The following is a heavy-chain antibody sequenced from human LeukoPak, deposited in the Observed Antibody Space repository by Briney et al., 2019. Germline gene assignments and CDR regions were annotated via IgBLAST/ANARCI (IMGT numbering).Heavy chain of an antibody. Sequence: ASVKVSCKASGGTFSSYAISWVRQAPGQGLEWMGGIIPIFGTANYAQKFQGRVTITADESTSTAYMELSSLRSEDTAVYYCTRDLGSSSDNWGQGTLVTVSS. V-gene: IGHV1-69*13. CDR2: IIPIFGTA. CDR1: GGTFSSYA. CDR3: TRDLGSSSDN. D-gene: IGHD6-6*01. J-gene: IGHJ4*02.